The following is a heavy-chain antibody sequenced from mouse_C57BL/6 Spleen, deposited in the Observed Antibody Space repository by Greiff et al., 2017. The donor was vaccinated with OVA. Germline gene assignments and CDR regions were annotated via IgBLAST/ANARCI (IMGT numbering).Heavy chain of an antibody. CDR3: ASIYYGNFDY. D-gene: IGHD2-1*01. CDR2: ISSGSSTI. CDR1: GFTFSDYG. Sequence: EVQGVESGGGLVKPGGSLKLSCAASGFTFSDYGMHWVRQAPEKGLEWVAYISSGSSTIYYADTVKGRFTISRDNAKNNLYLQMSHLKSEDTAMYYCASIYYGNFDYWGQGTTLTVSS. J-gene: IGHJ2*01. V-gene: IGHV5-17*03.